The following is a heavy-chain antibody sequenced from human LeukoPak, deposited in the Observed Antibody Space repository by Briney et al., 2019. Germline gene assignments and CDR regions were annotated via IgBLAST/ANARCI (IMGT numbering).Heavy chain of an antibody. CDR2: ISSSSSYI. V-gene: IGHV3-21*01. CDR1: GFTFSSYG. J-gene: IGHJ4*02. Sequence: PGGSLRLSCAASGFTFSSYGMNWVRQAPGKGLEWVSSISSSSSYIYYADSVKGRFTISRDNAENSLYLQMNSLRAEDTAVYYCARESARNYDFWSGYPLEYWGQGTLVTVSS. CDR3: ARESARNYDFWSGYPLEY. D-gene: IGHD3-3*01.